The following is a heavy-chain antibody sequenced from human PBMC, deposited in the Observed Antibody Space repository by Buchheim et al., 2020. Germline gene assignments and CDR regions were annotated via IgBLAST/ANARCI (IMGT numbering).Heavy chain of an antibody. CDR1: GFTFSSYS. CDR3: ARGPPSYYDFWSGYYTGPEVAKIDY. Sequence: EVQLVESGGGLVQPGGSLRLSCAASGFTFSSYSMNWVRQAPGKGLEWVSYISSSSSTIYYADSVKGRFTISRDNAKNSLYLQMNSLRAEDTAVYYCARGPPSYYDFWSGYYTGPEVAKIDYWGQGTL. D-gene: IGHD3-3*01. CDR2: ISSSSSTI. V-gene: IGHV3-48*01. J-gene: IGHJ4*02.